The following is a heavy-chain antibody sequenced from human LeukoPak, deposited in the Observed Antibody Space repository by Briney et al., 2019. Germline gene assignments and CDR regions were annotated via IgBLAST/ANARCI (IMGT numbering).Heavy chain of an antibody. CDR3: AREGREFDSTGSRYFYYYMDV. CDR2: IYTSGGT. D-gene: IGHD1-14*01. CDR1: GGSISSYY. Sequence: KSSETLSLTCTVSGGSISSYYWSWIRQPAGKGLEWIGRIYTSGGTNYNPSLKSRVTMSVDTSKNQFSLKLSSVTAADTAVYYCAREGREFDSTGSRYFYYYMDVWGKGTTVTVSS. V-gene: IGHV4-4*07. J-gene: IGHJ6*03.